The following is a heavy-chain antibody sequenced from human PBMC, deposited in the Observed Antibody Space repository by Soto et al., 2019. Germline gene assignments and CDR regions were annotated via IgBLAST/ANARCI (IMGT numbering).Heavy chain of an antibody. CDR2: IGTTSSYI. Sequence: GGSLRLSCAASGFTFGTYTMNWVRQVPGKGLEWVSSIGTTSSYIYYADSVRGRFTISRDNAGGSVYLQMSSLRAEDTAVYYCARVMCGDCSSYYYYSMDVWGQGTTVTVSS. J-gene: IGHJ6*02. CDR3: ARVMCGDCSSYYYYSMDV. D-gene: IGHD2-21*02. V-gene: IGHV3-21*01. CDR1: GFTFGTYT.